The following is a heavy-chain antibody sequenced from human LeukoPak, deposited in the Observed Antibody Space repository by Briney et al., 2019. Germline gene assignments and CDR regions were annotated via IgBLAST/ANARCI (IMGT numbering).Heavy chain of an antibody. CDR1: GFTFDDYA. Sequence: PGGSLRLSCAASGFTFDDYAMHWVRQAPGKGLEWVSLISWDGGSTYYADSVKGRFTISRDNSKNSLYLQMNSLRAEDTALYYCAKSAYSGYGPGEYMDVWGKGTTVTVSS. D-gene: IGHD5-12*01. V-gene: IGHV3-43D*03. CDR2: ISWDGGST. J-gene: IGHJ6*03. CDR3: AKSAYSGYGPGEYMDV.